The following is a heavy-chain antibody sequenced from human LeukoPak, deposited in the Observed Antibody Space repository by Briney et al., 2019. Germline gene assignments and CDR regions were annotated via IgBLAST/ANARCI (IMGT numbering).Heavy chain of an antibody. CDR3: AREARGINYFDY. CDR1: GGSISGTDYY. D-gene: IGHD2-15*01. V-gene: IGHV4-30-4*01. Sequence: PSETLSLTCSVSGGSISGTDYYWSWIRQPPGKGLEWIGYIHHSGTTSYNPSLKSRITISVDPSMNQFSLKLTSMTAADTAVYYCAREARGINYFDYWGQGTLVTVPS. J-gene: IGHJ4*02. CDR2: IHHSGTT.